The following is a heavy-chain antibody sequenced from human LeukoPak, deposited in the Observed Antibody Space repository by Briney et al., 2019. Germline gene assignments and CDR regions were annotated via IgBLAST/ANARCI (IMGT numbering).Heavy chain of an antibody. V-gene: IGHV3-7*05. J-gene: IGHJ4*02. Sequence: GGSLRLSCVASGFTFSNYWMTWVRQAPGKGLEWVANIKKDGGDKYYVDSVKGRFTISRDNTKNSLYLQMNSLRAEDTAMYYCATFYDSGPCKDWGQGTLVTVSS. CDR3: ATFYDSGPCKD. D-gene: IGHD3-22*01. CDR2: IKKDGGDK. CDR1: GFTFSNYW.